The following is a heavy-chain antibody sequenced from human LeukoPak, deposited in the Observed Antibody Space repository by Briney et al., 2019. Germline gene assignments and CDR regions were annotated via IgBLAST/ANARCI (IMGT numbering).Heavy chain of an antibody. V-gene: IGHV3-23*01. Sequence: GGSLRLSCAASGFTFSSYAMSWVRQAPGKGLEWFSAISPSGNTIYYADSVRGRFTISRDNSKNTLYLQINSLKAADTAVYYCAKAGYSSSWPLDYWGQGTLVTVSS. J-gene: IGHJ4*02. CDR1: GFTFSSYA. CDR2: ISPSGNTI. CDR3: AKAGYSSSWPLDY. D-gene: IGHD6-13*01.